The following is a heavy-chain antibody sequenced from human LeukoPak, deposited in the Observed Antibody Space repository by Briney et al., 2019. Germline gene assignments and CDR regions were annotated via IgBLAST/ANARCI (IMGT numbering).Heavy chain of an antibody. J-gene: IGHJ5*02. D-gene: IGHD4-17*01. CDR3: ARHDGDYGTNWFDP. CDR2: IYNSGTT. V-gene: IGHV4-39*01. CDR1: GGSISSSSYY. Sequence: PSETLSLTCTVSGGSISSSSYYWAWIRQPPGKGLEWIGSIYNSGTTYYTPSLKSRVTISLDTSKNQFSLKLNSVIAADTAVYYCARHDGDYGTNWFDPWGQGTLVTVSS.